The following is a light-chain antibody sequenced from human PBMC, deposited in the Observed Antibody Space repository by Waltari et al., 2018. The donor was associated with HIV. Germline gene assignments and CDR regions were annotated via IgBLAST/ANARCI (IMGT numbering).Light chain of an antibody. CDR1: SGRIASDY. J-gene: IGLJ3*02. Sequence: NFMLTQPHSVSESPGKTVTISCTGSSGRIASDYVQWYQHRPRRAPTTGIFKDNQRSSGVPDRFSGSLDSSSNSASLTISGLKTEDEADYYCQSFHGITAVFGGGTKLTVL. CDR3: QSFHGITAV. CDR2: KDN. V-gene: IGLV6-57*02.